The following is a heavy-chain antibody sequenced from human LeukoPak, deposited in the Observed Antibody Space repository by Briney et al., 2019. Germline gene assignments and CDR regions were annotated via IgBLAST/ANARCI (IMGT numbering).Heavy chain of an antibody. CDR1: GFTFSSYS. CDR2: ISSSSSYI. CDR3: ARDSGYCSSTSCYVYMDV. J-gene: IGHJ6*03. Sequence: GGSLRLSCAASGFTFSSYSMNWVRQAPGKGLEWVSSISSSSSYIYYADSVKGRFTISRDNAKNSLYLQMNSLRAEDTAVYYCARDSGYCSSTSCYVYMDVWGKGTTVTVSS. V-gene: IGHV3-21*01. D-gene: IGHD2-2*01.